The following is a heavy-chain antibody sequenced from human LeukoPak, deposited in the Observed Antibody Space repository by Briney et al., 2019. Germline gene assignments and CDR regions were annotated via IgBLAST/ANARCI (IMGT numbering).Heavy chain of an antibody. Sequence: GGSLRLSCAASGFTFSSYAMHWVRQAPGKGLEWVAVISYDGSNKYYADSVKGRFTISRDNSRNTLYLQMNSLRAEDTAVYYCARDRSGWYFDYWGQGTLVTVSS. J-gene: IGHJ4*02. CDR3: ARDRSGWYFDY. V-gene: IGHV3-30-3*01. CDR2: ISYDGSNK. CDR1: GFTFSSYA. D-gene: IGHD6-19*01.